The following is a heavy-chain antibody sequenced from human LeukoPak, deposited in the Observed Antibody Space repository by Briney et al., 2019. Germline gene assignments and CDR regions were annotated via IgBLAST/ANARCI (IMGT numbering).Heavy chain of an antibody. CDR1: GYTFTAYG. V-gene: IGHV1-18*01. D-gene: IGHD3-22*01. CDR3: ATSTGGYSDLYFHY. Sequence: GASVKVSCKASGYTFTAYGISWVGQAPGQGLEWMGWISGYNGDTKYAQRFEGRVTMTTDTSTTTAFMDLRSLRSDDTAVYFCATSTGGYSDLYFHYWGQGTLVSVSS. CDR2: ISGYNGDT. J-gene: IGHJ4*02.